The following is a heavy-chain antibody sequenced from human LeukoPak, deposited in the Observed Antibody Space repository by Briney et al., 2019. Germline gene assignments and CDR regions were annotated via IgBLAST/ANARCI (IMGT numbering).Heavy chain of an antibody. CDR3: ARERQDSGSYSPPISDY. Sequence: SETLSLTCTVSGGSISSYYWSWIRQPPGKGLEWIGYIYYSGSTNYNPSLKSRVTISVDTSKNQFSLKLSSVTAADTAVYYCARERQDSGSYSPPISDYWGQGTLVTVSS. V-gene: IGHV4-59*01. D-gene: IGHD1-26*01. J-gene: IGHJ4*02. CDR2: IYYSGST. CDR1: GGSISSYY.